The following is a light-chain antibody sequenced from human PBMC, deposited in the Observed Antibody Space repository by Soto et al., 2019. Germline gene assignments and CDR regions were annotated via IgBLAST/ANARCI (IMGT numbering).Light chain of an antibody. CDR2: DVS. Sequence: QSVLTQPASVSGSPGQSITICFTGTSSDIGAYNYVSWYQQHAGKAPKLMIYDVSNRPSGVSNRFSGSKSDNTASLTISGLLTEDEADYYCSSYSSSSTLGVFGGGTKLTVL. J-gene: IGLJ2*01. V-gene: IGLV2-14*01. CDR3: SSYSSSSTLGV. CDR1: SSDIGAYNY.